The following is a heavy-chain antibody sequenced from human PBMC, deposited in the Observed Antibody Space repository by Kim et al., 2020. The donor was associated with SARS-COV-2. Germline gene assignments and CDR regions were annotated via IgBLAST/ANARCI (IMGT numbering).Heavy chain of an antibody. CDR3: ASSGGLYGDYPDY. J-gene: IGHJ4*02. V-gene: IGHV1-2*02. D-gene: IGHD4-17*01. Sequence: YAQKFQGRVTMTRDTSISTAYMELSRLRSDDTAVYYCASSGGLYGDYPDYWGQGTLVTVSS.